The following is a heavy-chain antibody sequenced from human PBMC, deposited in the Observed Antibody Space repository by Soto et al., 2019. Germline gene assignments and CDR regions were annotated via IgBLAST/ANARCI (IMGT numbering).Heavy chain of an antibody. CDR2: ISAYNGNT. J-gene: IGHJ4*02. D-gene: IGHD2-15*01. V-gene: IGHV1-18*03. CDR1: GYTFTSYA. CDR3: ARRRDGTCYGCYDY. Sequence: ASVKVSCKASGYTFTSYAMHWVRQAPGQRLEWMGWISAYNGNTNYAQKLQGRVTMTTDTSTSTAYMELRSLTTEDMGVYYCARRRDGTCYGCYDYWGRGTLVTVSS.